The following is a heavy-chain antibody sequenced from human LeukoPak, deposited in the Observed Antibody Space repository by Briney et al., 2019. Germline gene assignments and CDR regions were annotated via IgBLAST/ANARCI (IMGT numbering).Heavy chain of an antibody. V-gene: IGHV3-23*01. Sequence: VGSLRLSCAASGFTFSSYAMSWVRQAPGKGLEWVSAISGSGGSTYYADSVKGRFTISRDNSRNTLYLQMNSPRAEDTAVYYCAILPGYSSGWYEVNYWGQGTLVTVSS. CDR2: ISGSGGST. CDR1: GFTFSSYA. D-gene: IGHD6-13*01. CDR3: AILPGYSSGWYEVNY. J-gene: IGHJ4*02.